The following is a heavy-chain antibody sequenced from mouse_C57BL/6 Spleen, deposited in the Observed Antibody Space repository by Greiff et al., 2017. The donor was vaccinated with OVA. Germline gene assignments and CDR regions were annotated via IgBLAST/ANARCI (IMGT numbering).Heavy chain of an antibody. CDR1: GYTFTDYY. CDR2: IYPGSGNT. J-gene: IGHJ3*01. V-gene: IGHV1-76*01. D-gene: IGHD2-2*01. Sequence: VMLVESGAELVRPGASVKLSCKASGYTFTDYYINWVKQRPGQGLEWIARIYPGSGNTYYNEKFKGKATLTAEKTSSTAYMQLSSLTSEDSAVYFCAHGSRFAYWGQGTLVTVSA. CDR3: AHGSRFAY.